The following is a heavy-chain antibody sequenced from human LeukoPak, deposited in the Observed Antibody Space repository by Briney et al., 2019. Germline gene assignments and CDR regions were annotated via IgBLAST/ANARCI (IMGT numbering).Heavy chain of an antibody. J-gene: IGHJ5*02. CDR1: GFIFSKYW. D-gene: IGHD3-3*01. V-gene: IGHV3-7*01. CDR2: IKRDGSVI. Sequence: PGGSLRLSCAASGFIFSKYWMTWVRQAPGKGLEWVANIKRDGSVIHYVDSVKGRFTISRDNAKNSLYLQMNSLRAEDTAVYYCARGGDYDFWSGPRWFDPWGQGTLVTVSS. CDR3: ARGGDYDFWSGPRWFDP.